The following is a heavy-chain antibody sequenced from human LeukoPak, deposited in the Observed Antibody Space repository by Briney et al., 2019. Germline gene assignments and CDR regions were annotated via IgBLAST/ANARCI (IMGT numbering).Heavy chain of an antibody. D-gene: IGHD2-2*01. J-gene: IGHJ6*02. CDR2: IDPSDSYT. CDR1: GYSFTSYW. CDR3: ARAGVRYQTRGGYYYYGMDV. V-gene: IGHV5-10-1*01. Sequence: GESLKISCKGSGYSFTSYWITWVRQMPGKGLEWMGRIDPSDSYTNYSPSFQGHVTISADKSISTAYLQWSSLKASDTAMYYCARAGVRYQTRGGYYYYGMDVWGQGTTVTVSS.